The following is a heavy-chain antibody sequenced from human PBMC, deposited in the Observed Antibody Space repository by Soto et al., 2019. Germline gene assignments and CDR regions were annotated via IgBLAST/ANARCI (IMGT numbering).Heavy chain of an antibody. CDR2: ISGSGGST. CDR1: GFTFSSYA. D-gene: IGHD6-13*01. CDR3: AKGSAAAGTKGLFQPYDYNWFDP. J-gene: IGHJ5*02. Sequence: EVQLLESGGGLVQPGGSLRLSCAASGFTFSSYAMSWVRQAPGKGLEWVSAISGSGGSTYYADSVKGRFTISRDNSKNTLYLQMNSLRAEDTAVYYCAKGSAAAGTKGLFQPYDYNWFDPWGQGTLVTVSS. V-gene: IGHV3-23*01.